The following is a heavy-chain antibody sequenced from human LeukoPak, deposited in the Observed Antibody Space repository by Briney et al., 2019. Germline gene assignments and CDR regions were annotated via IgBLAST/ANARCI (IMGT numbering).Heavy chain of an antibody. D-gene: IGHD2-2*01. V-gene: IGHV3-30-3*01. CDR2: ISYDGSNK. CDR3: ARECRTKVPAALCYFDY. J-gene: IGHJ4*02. Sequence: GRSLRLSCAASGFTFSSYAMHWVRQAPGKGLEWVAVISYDGSNKYYADSVKGRFTISRDNFKNTLYLQMNSLRAEATAVYYCARECRTKVPAALCYFDYWGQGTLVTVSS. CDR1: GFTFSSYA.